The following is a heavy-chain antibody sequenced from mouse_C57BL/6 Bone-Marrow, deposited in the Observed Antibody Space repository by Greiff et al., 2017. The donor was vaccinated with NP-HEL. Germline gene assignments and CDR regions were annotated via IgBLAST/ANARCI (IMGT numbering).Heavy chain of an antibody. CDR3: ARDSYYDYDPYAMDY. Sequence: EVMLVESGGGLVKPGGSLKLSCAASGFTFSSYAMSWVRQTPEKRLEWVATISDGGSYTYYPDNVKGRFTISRDNAKNNLYLQRSHLKSEDTAMYYCARDSYYDYDPYAMDYWGQGTSVTVSS. CDR1: GFTFSSYA. CDR2: ISDGGSYT. V-gene: IGHV5-4*01. D-gene: IGHD2-4*01. J-gene: IGHJ4*01.